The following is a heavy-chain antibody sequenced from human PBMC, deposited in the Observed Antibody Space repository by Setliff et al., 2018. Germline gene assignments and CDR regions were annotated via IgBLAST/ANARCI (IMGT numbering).Heavy chain of an antibody. D-gene: IGHD2-2*01. Sequence: LRLSCAASGFTFSRYWMSWVRQAPGKGLEWVANIKQDGSDTYYMDSVKGRFTISRDNANNSLYLQMNTLRVEDTAVYFCVRLGCSTTSCYYFDHWGQGAQVTVSS. CDR2: IKQDGSDT. CDR3: VRLGCSTTSCYYFDH. J-gene: IGHJ4*02. CDR1: GFTFSRYW. V-gene: IGHV3-7*01.